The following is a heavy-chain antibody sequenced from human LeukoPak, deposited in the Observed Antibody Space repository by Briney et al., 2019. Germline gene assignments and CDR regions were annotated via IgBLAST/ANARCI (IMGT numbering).Heavy chain of an antibody. Sequence: SETLSLACAVYGGSFSRYYWNWLRQPAGKGLEWIGRIYTSGSTNYNASLKSRVTLSLDTSKNQFSLKLTSVTAADTAVYYCARWITTQGTFDIWAQGTMVTVSS. CDR2: IYTSGST. J-gene: IGHJ3*02. V-gene: IGHV4-59*10. CDR3: ARWITTQGTFDI. D-gene: IGHD1-1*01. CDR1: GGSFSRYY.